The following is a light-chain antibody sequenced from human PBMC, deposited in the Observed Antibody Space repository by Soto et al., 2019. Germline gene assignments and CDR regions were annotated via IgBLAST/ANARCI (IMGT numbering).Light chain of an antibody. CDR2: GAS. Sequence: EIVMTQSPATLSVSPGERATFSCRASQSVGTYLAWYRQKSGQAPSLLIYGASARAPGIPARFSGSGSGTEFTLTISSLQSEDFAVYYCQQYDNRRTFGQGTKVDIK. V-gene: IGKV3-15*01. CDR1: QSVGTY. J-gene: IGKJ1*01. CDR3: QQYDNRRT.